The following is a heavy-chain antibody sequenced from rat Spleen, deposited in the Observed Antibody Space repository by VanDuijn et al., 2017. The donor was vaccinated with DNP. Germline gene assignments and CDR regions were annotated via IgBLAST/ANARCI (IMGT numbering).Heavy chain of an antibody. J-gene: IGHJ2*01. CDR2: INSAGTT. V-gene: IGHV3-3*01. D-gene: IGHD1-6*01. CDR3: ARDTDNYYDYFDC. Sequence: EVQLQESGPGLVKPSQSLSLTCSVTGYSITTSYRWHWIRKFPGNKLEWMGYINSAGTTKYNPSLKSRISITRDTSKNQFFLQVNSVTTKDTATYYCARDTDNYYDYFDCWGQGVMVTVSS. CDR1: GYSITTSYR.